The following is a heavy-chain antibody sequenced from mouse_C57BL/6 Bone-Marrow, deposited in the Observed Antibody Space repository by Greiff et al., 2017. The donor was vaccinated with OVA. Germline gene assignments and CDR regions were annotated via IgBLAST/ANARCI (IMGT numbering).Heavy chain of an antibody. CDR2: GQGLEWIG. V-gene: IGHV1-87*01. CDR1: STFSRRVH. D-gene: IGHD2-4*01. J-gene: IGHJ3*01. Sequence: VKLQESGAELVRPGTSVKISCQAFSTFSRRVHFAIRDTNYWMQWVKQRPGQGLEWIGAIYPGNGDTSYNQKFKGKATLTADKSSSTAYMQLSSLTSEDSAVYYCAWYDYDWFAYWGQGTLVTVSA. CDR3: SEDSAVYYCAWYDYDWFAY.